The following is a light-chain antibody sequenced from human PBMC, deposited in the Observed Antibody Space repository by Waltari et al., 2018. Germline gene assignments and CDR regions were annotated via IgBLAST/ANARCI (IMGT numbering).Light chain of an antibody. CDR3: QQYYSYPFT. Sequence: AIRMTQSPSSLSASTGDRVTITCRASQGISSYLAWYQQKPGNAPKLLIYAAPTLQSGVPSRFSGSGSGTDFTLTISCLQSEDFATYYCQQYYSYPFTFGPGTKVDIK. J-gene: IGKJ3*01. CDR2: AAP. V-gene: IGKV1-8*01. CDR1: QGISSY.